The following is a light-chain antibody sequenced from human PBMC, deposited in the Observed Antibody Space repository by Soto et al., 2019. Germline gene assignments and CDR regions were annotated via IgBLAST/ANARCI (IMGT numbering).Light chain of an antibody. Sequence: DIVLTQFPATLSLSPGERATLSCRASQSINTYLAWYQQKPGQPPRLLISDASNRATGTPARCSGSGSGTDFTLTISSLEAEDFAVYYCQQRSDWPPLTFGGGTKVEIK. CDR2: DAS. V-gene: IGKV3-11*01. CDR3: QQRSDWPPLT. J-gene: IGKJ4*01. CDR1: QSINTY.